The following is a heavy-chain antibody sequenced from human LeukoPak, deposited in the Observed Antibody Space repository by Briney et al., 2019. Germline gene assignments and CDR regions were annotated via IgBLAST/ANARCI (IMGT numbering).Heavy chain of an antibody. CDR2: ISTGSTYI. V-gene: IGHV3-21*01. D-gene: IGHD6-13*01. Sequence: GGSLRLSCAASGFTVSSNYMSWVRQAPGKGLEWVSSISTGSTYIYYADSVKGRFTISRDNTKNSLYLQMNTLRAEDTALYYCARDYSTYDYWGQGTLVTVSS. CDR3: ARDYSTYDY. J-gene: IGHJ4*02. CDR1: GFTVSSNY.